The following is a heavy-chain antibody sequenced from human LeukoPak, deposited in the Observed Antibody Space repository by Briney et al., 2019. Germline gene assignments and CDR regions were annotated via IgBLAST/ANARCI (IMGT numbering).Heavy chain of an antibody. CDR3: ASSSPKAYYYDSSGYYRHDY. D-gene: IGHD3-22*01. Sequence: ASVKVSCKASGYTFTSYAISWVRQAPGQGLEWMGGIIPIFGTANYAQKFQGRVTITADESTSTAYMELSSLRSEDTAVYYCASSSPKAYYYDSSGYYRHDYWGQGTLVTVSS. CDR2: IIPIFGTA. V-gene: IGHV1-69*13. CDR1: GYTFTSYA. J-gene: IGHJ4*02.